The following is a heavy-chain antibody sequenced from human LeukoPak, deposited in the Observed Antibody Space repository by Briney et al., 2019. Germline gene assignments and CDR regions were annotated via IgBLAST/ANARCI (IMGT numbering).Heavy chain of an antibody. D-gene: IGHD4-17*01. CDR3: ARRTTVTTTHYHDAFDI. CDR1: GYSFTSYW. CDR2: IYPGDSDT. J-gene: IGHJ3*02. V-gene: IGHV5-51*01. Sequence: GESLKISCKGSGYSFTSYWIGWVRQMPGKGLEWMGIIYPGDSDTRYSPSFQGQVTISADKSISTAYLQWSSLKASDTAMYYCARRTTVTTTHYHDAFDIWGQGTMVTVSS.